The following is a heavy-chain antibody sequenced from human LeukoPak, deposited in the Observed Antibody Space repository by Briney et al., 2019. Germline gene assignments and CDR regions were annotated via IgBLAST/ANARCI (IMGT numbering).Heavy chain of an antibody. J-gene: IGHJ4*02. D-gene: IGHD3-22*01. Sequence: SETLSLTCTVSGGSISSSSYYWSWIRQPPGKGLEWIGSIYYSGSTYYNPSLKSRVTISVDTSKNQFSLKLSSVTAADTAVYYCASQGGYYDSSGYLGYWGQGTLVTVSS. CDR2: IYYSGST. CDR3: ASQGGYYDSSGYLGY. V-gene: IGHV4-39*01. CDR1: GGSISSSSYY.